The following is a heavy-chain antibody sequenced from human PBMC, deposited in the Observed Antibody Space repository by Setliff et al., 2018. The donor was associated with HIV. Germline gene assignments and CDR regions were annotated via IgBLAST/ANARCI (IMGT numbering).Heavy chain of an antibody. V-gene: IGHV4-59*11. CDR1: GPSINIHY. D-gene: IGHD4-17*01. CDR2: IYSTGST. CDR3: AKGAGFYGDYTFDH. J-gene: IGHJ4*02. Sequence: PSETLSLTCTVSGPSINIHYWSWIRQSPGKGFEWIGYIYSTGSTNYNPSLQSRVTISMVASRNQFSLKVTSVTAAGTAVYYCAKGAGFYGDYTFDHWGQGRQVTVSS.